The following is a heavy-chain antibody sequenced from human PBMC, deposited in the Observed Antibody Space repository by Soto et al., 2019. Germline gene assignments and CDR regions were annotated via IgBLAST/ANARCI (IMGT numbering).Heavy chain of an antibody. CDR1: GFTFSSYA. CDR3: AKASVRDYYDSSGLRNWFDP. Sequence: GGSLRLSCAASGFTFSSYAMSWVRQAPGKGLKWIKAISGSGGSTYYADSVKGRFTISRDNSKNTLYLQMNSLRAEYTAVYYCAKASVRDYYDSSGLRNWFDPWGQGTLVTVSS. CDR2: ISGSGGST. V-gene: IGHV3-23*01. D-gene: IGHD3-22*01. J-gene: IGHJ5*02.